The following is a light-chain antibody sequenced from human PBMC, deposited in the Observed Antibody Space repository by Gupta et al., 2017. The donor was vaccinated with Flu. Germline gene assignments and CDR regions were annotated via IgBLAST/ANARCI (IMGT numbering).Light chain of an antibody. CDR2: NAV. V-gene: IGKV3-20*01. Sequence: ATLSLSQGERATLSCRASQSVSSNFLAWYQQKPGQAPRLLIYNAVSSAAGIPGRFSGSASGTDFSLTISKLEPDDFAVYYCHHYGSSPRTFGQGTKV. CDR1: QSVSSNF. J-gene: IGKJ1*01. CDR3: HHYGSSPRT.